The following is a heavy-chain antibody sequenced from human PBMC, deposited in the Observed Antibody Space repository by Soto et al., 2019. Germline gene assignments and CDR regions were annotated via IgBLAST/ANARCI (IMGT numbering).Heavy chain of an antibody. Sequence: QVQLQESGPGLVKPSQTLSVTCTVPGGSISSGDYYWSWIRQPPGKGLEWIGYIYYSGSTNYNPSLSSRVSISVDTSKNQFSLSLSSVTAADTAVYYCARIVESGYTIDFDLWGRGTLVTVSS. D-gene: IGHD3-16*02. J-gene: IGHJ2*01. CDR3: ARIVESGYTIDFDL. CDR2: IYYSGST. V-gene: IGHV4-30-4*01. CDR1: GGSISSGDYY.